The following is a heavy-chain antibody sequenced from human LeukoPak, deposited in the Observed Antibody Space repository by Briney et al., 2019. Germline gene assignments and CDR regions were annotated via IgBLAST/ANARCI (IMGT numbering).Heavy chain of an antibody. Sequence: PSETLSLTCTVSGGSISSSYFYWDWIRQPPGKRLEWIGSMYYSGSTYYNPSLKSRVTISVDTSKNQFSLKLSSVTAADTAVYYCARSSRDGYNYFDYWGQGTLVTVSS. CDR2: MYYSGST. CDR3: ARSSRDGYNYFDY. D-gene: IGHD5-24*01. CDR1: GGSISSSYFY. J-gene: IGHJ4*02. V-gene: IGHV4-39*01.